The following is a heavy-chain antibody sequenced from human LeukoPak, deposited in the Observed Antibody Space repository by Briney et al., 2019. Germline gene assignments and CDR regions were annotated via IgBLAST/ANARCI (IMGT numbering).Heavy chain of an antibody. CDR1: GYTFTSYG. V-gene: IGHV1-46*01. J-gene: IGHJ4*02. CDR2: INPSGGST. D-gene: IGHD2-15*01. CDR3: ARSVGGFDY. Sequence: ASVKVSCKASGYTFTSYGISWVRQAPGQGLEWMGIINPSGGSTSYAQKFQGRVTMTRDTSTSTVYMELSSLRSEDTAVYYCARSVGGFDYWGQGTLVTVSS.